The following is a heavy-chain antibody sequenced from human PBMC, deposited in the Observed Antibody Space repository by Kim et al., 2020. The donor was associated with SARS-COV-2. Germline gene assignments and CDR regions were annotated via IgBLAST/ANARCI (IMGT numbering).Heavy chain of an antibody. J-gene: IGHJ6*02. D-gene: IGHD3-22*01. V-gene: IGHV3-15*01. Sequence: RFTISRDDSKNTLYLQMNSLKTEDTAVYYCTTDGAVGWLNPYYYYGMDVWGQGTTVTVSS. CDR3: TTDGAVGWLNPYYYYGMDV.